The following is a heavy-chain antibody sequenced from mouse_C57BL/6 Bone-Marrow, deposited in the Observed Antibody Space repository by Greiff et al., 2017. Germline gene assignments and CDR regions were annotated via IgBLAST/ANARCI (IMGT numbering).Heavy chain of an antibody. V-gene: IGHV5-6*01. Sequence: EVKLVESGGDLVKPGGSLKLSCAASGFTFSSYGMSWVRQTPDKRLEWVATISSGGSYTYYPDSVKGRFTISRDNAKNTLYLQMSSLKSEDTAMYYCARHVTSPLCYFDYWGQGTTLTVSS. CDR2: ISSGGSYT. CDR1: GFTFSSYG. J-gene: IGHJ2*01. CDR3: ARHVTSPLCYFDY. D-gene: IGHD2-12*01.